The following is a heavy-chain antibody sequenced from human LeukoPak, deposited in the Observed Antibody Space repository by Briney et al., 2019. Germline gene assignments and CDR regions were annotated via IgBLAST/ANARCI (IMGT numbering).Heavy chain of an antibody. V-gene: IGHV3-30*02. J-gene: IGHJ4*02. Sequence: GGSLRLSCAASGFTFSTYGMHWVRQAPGKGLEWVAFVRYDGSKKYYTNSVKGRFTISRDNSKSTIYLQMNSLKTEDTAVYYCARPHSDYGGIDYWGQGTLVTVSS. D-gene: IGHD4-17*01. CDR3: ARPHSDYGGIDY. CDR1: GFTFSTYG. CDR2: VRYDGSKK.